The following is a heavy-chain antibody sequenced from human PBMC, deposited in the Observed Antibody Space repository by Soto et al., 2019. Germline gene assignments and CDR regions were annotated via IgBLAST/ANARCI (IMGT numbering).Heavy chain of an antibody. J-gene: IGHJ6*02. CDR1: GYTLTELS. CDR3: ATGVVTAQSYYYGMDV. CDR2: FDPEDGET. V-gene: IGHV1-24*01. Sequence: GASVKVSCKVSGYTLTELSMHWVRQAPGKGLEWMGGFDPEDGETIYAQKFQGRVTMTEDTSTDTAYMELRSLRSDDTAVYYCATGVVTAQSYYYGMDVWGQGTMVTVSS. D-gene: IGHD2-21*02.